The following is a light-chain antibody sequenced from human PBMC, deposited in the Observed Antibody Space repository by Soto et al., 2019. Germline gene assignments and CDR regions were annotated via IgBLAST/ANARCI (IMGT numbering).Light chain of an antibody. CDR3: QQYNSYWT. J-gene: IGKJ1*01. CDR1: QSINTW. Sequence: DIQMSQSPSTLDASLGDGVTVTARASQSINTWLAWYQQKPGKAPKLLMYKASTLQSGVPSRFSGNGSGTEFTLTISSLQPDDFATYYCQQYNSYWTFGQGTKVDIK. CDR2: KAS. V-gene: IGKV1-5*03.